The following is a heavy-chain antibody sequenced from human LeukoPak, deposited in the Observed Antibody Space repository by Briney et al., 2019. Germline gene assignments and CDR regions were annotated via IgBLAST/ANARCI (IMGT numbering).Heavy chain of an antibody. Sequence: GRSLRLSCVASGFTSNTYGIHWVRQAPGKGLEWVAGISSDGNNKDYSDSVKGRFTISRDNSKNTLYLQMNSLRAEDTAVYYCAKAAYCTSTSCHFSGYAQRPLDSWGQGTLVTVSS. J-gene: IGHJ4*02. CDR3: AKAAYCTSTSCHFSGYAQRPLDS. D-gene: IGHD2-2*01. V-gene: IGHV3-30*18. CDR1: GFTSNTYG. CDR2: ISSDGNNK.